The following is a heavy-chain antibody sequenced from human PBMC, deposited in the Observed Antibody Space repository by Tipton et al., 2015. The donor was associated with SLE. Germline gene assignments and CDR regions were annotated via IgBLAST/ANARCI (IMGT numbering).Heavy chain of an antibody. V-gene: IGHV4-31*03. D-gene: IGHD3-22*01. Sequence: TLSLTCSVSGGSISDSSYYWAWIRQPPGKGLEWIGYISYSGSTNYNSSLKSRLTISVDTSKNQFSLKLSSVTAADTAVYYCARDEYRYDATGYHLLGHFDFWGQGTLVTVSS. CDR3: ARDEYRYDATGYHLLGHFDF. CDR1: GGSISDSSYY. CDR2: ISYSGST. J-gene: IGHJ4*02.